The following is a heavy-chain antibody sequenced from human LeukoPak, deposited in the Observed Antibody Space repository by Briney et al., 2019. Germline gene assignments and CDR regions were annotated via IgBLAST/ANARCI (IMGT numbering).Heavy chain of an antibody. D-gene: IGHD4-23*01. CDR2: INSDGSST. CDR3: ARSYGGNSQSSN. Sequence: GGSLRLACAASGFTFSSYWMHWVRHAAGKGLVWVSRINSDGSSTSYADSVKGRFTISRDNAKNTLYLQMNSLRAEDTAVYYCARSYGGNSQSSNWGQGTLVTVSS. J-gene: IGHJ4*02. V-gene: IGHV3-74*01. CDR1: GFTFSSYW.